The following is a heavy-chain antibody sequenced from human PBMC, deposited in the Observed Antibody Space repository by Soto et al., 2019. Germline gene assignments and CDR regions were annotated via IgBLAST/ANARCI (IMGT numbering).Heavy chain of an antibody. J-gene: IGHJ4*02. CDR3: ARSPQWLASSFDY. Sequence: SETLSLTCAVSGGSISSSNWWSWVRQPPGKGLEWIGEIYHSGSTNYNPSLKSRVTISVDKSKNQFPLKLSSVTAADTAVYYCARSPQWLASSFDYWGQGTLVTVSS. D-gene: IGHD6-19*01. V-gene: IGHV4-4*02. CDR1: GGSISSSNW. CDR2: IYHSGST.